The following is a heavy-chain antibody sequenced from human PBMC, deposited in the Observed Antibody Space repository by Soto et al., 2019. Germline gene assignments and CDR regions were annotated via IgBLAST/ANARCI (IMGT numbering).Heavy chain of an antibody. CDR3: ARFKGCSGGTCYSYFDY. CDR2: ISSDGSNK. D-gene: IGHD2-15*01. J-gene: IGHJ4*02. Sequence: QVQLVESGGGVVQPGRSLRLSCAASGFTFSSYAMHWVRQAPGKGLEWVAVISSDGSNKYYADSVKGRFTISRDNSKNTLYLQMNRLRAEDTAVYYCARFKGCSGGTCYSYFDYWGQGTLVTVSS. V-gene: IGHV3-30*14. CDR1: GFTFSSYA.